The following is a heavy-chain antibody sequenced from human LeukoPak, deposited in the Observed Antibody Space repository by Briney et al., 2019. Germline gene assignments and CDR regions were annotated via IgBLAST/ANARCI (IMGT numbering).Heavy chain of an antibody. Sequence: GSLRLSCAASGFAFSTYAMNWVRQAPGKGLEWVSGISISGGNTFYADSVKGRFTISRDDSKNTLYLAINSLRAEDTAVYYCSAYFDYWGQGILVTVSS. V-gene: IGHV3-23*01. J-gene: IGHJ4*02. CDR1: GFAFSTYA. CDR3: SAYFDY. CDR2: ISISGGNT.